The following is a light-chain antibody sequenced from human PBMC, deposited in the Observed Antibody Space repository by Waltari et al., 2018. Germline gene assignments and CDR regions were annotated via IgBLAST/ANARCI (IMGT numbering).Light chain of an antibody. CDR2: KVS. CDR1: QSLVHSDGNTY. J-gene: IGKJ4*01. Sequence: VVMTKTLQPLPVTLGPPASISCRSRQSLVHSDGNTYLAWFQQRPGQSPRRLIYKVSNRESGVPDRFSASGSGTDFTLKISRVEAEDVGVYYCMQGTHWPLTFGGGTKVEIK. CDR3: MQGTHWPLT. V-gene: IGKV2-30*02.